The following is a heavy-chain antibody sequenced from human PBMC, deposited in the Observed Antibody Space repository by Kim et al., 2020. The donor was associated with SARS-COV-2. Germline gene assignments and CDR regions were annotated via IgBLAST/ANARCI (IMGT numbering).Heavy chain of an antibody. CDR3: TVLTYYYDSSGYYPGP. D-gene: IGHD3-22*01. CDR2: IRSKANSYAT. CDR1: GFTFSGSA. V-gene: IGHV3-73*01. J-gene: IGHJ5*02. Sequence: GGSLRLSCAASGFTFSGSAMHWVRQASGKGLEWVGRIRSKANSYATAYAASVKGRFTISRDDSKNTAYLQMNSLKTEDTAVYYCTVLTYYYDSSGYYPGPWGQGTLVTVSA.